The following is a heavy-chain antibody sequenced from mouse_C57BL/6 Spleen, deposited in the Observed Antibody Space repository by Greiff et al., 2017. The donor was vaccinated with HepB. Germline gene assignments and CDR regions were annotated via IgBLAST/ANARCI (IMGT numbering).Heavy chain of an antibody. CDR1: GYTFTDYY. CDR2: IFPGSGST. J-gene: IGHJ4*01. V-gene: IGHV1-75*01. Sequence: QVHVKQSGPELVKPGASVKISCKASGYTFTDYYINWVKQRPGQGLEWIGWIFPGSGSTYYNEKFKGKATLTVDKSSSTAYMLLSSLTSEDSAVYFCARNGDYYGSSHAMDYWGQGTSVTVSS. D-gene: IGHD1-1*01. CDR3: ARNGDYYGSSHAMDY.